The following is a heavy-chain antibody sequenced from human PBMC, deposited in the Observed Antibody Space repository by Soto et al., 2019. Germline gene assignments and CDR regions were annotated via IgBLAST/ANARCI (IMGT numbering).Heavy chain of an antibody. J-gene: IGHJ4*02. Sequence: EVQLVESGGGLVQPGGSLKLSCAASGFSFSGSTMHWVRQASGKGLEWVGRIRDKANSYATAYAASVKGRFTISRDDSKNTAYLQMNSLKTEDTAVYYCTRTYGSGSYAEYWGQGTLVTVSS. CDR2: IRDKANSYAT. CDR3: TRTYGSGSYAEY. D-gene: IGHD3-10*01. V-gene: IGHV3-73*02. CDR1: GFSFSGST.